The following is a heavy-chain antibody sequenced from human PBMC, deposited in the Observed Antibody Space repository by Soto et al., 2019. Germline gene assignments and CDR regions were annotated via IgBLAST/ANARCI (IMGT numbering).Heavy chain of an antibody. V-gene: IGHV4-30-4*01. J-gene: IGHJ5*02. D-gene: IGHD2-8*01. CDR2: IYHSGST. CDR1: GGSISSGDYY. Sequence: SETLSLTCTVSGGSISSGDYYWSWIRQPPGKGLEWIGYIYHSGSTYYNPSLKSRVTISVDTSKNQFSLKLSSVTAADTAVYYCAREWTSNGVRKNWFDPWGQGTLVTVSS. CDR3: AREWTSNGVRKNWFDP.